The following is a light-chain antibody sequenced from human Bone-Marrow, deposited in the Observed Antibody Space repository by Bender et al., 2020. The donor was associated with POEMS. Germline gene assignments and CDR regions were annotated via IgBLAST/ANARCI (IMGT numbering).Light chain of an antibody. CDR3: SSYTSSDPGV. V-gene: IGLV2-14*03. CDR2: GVT. CDR1: SSDIGGYNY. Sequence: QSALTQPASVSGSPGQSITISCTGTSSDIGGYNYVSWYQQHPGEAPKLLIYGVTNRPSGVSNRFTGSKSGNTASLTISGLQVEDEADYFCSSYTSSDPGVFGGGTKLTVL. J-gene: IGLJ3*02.